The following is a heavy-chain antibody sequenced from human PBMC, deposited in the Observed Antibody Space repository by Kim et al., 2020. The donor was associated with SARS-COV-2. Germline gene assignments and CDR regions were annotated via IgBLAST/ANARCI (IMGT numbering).Heavy chain of an antibody. CDR1: GGSFSGYY. J-gene: IGHJ5*02. D-gene: IGHD5-12*01. CDR3: ARGSDYVCCPWFDP. V-gene: IGHV4-34*01. Sequence: SETLSLTCAVYGGSFSGYYWSWIRQPPGKGLEWIGEINHSGSTNYNPSLKSRVTISVDTSKNQFSLKLSSVTAADTAVYYCARGSDYVCCPWFDPWGQGTLVTVSS. CDR2: INHSGST.